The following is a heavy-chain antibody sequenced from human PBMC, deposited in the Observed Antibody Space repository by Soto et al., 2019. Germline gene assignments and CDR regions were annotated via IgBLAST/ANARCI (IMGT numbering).Heavy chain of an antibody. CDR3: ARCQRTVTPYFYSCTMVV. V-gene: IGHV4-59*11. CDR1: GGSISSHF. D-gene: IGHD2-21*02. CDR2: CYYTGST. J-gene: IGHJ6*02. Sequence: QVQLQESGPGLVKPSETLSVTCTVSGGSISSHFWSWIRQPPRKGLEGNGNCYYTGSTNNTAGVKCRVSISVDTSNTRLTLKSSSVAAADTAVSYCARCQRTVTPYFYSCTMVVWGQGTTVTVPS.